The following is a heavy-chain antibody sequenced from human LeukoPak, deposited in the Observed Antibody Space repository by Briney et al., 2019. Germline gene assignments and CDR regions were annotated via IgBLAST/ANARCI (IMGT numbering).Heavy chain of an antibody. V-gene: IGHV4-59*12. CDR1: GGSISSYS. J-gene: IGHJ4*02. D-gene: IGHD3-10*01. CDR3: AGDYGSGSYRFDY. CDR2: IYYSGST. Sequence: SETLSLTCTVSGGSISSYSCSWVRQPPGRGLEWIGYIYYSGSTTYNPSLKSRVTISLDTSKNQFSLKLTSVTAADTAVYYCAGDYGSGSYRFDYWGQGTLVSVSS.